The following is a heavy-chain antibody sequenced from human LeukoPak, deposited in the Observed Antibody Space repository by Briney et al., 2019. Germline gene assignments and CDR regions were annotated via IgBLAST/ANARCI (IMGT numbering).Heavy chain of an antibody. Sequence: ASVKVSCKASGYTFTGYYIHWVRQAPGHGLEWMGWINPNNGAREYAQKFQGRVTVTRDTSISTAYMELNRLTSDDTAVYYCARGLLTGYSAYESHYWGQGTLITVSS. J-gene: IGHJ4*02. V-gene: IGHV1-2*02. CDR1: GYTFTGYY. CDR3: ARGLLTGYSAYESHY. CDR2: INPNNGAR. D-gene: IGHD5-12*01.